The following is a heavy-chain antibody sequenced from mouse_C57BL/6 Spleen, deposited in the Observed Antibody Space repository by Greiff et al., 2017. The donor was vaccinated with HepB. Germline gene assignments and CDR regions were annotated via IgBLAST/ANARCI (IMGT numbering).Heavy chain of an antibody. J-gene: IGHJ2*01. CDR1: GFTFSSYA. Sequence: EVKLVESGGGLVKPGGSLKLSCAASGFTFSSYAMSWVRQTPEKRLEWVATISDGGSYTYYPDNVKGRFTISRDNAKNNLYLQMSHLKSEDTAMYYCARDEDYGYFDYWGQGTTLTVSS. V-gene: IGHV5-4*01. CDR3: ARDEDYGYFDY. D-gene: IGHD1-1*02. CDR2: ISDGGSYT.